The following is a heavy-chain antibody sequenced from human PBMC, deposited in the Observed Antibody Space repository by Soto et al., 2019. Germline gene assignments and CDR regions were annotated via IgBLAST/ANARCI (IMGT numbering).Heavy chain of an antibody. CDR2: VSGSGDST. J-gene: IGHJ4*02. CDR1: AFTFSSYA. D-gene: IGHD2-21*02. Sequence: EVQLLESGGGLAQPGGSLRLSCAASAFTFSSYAMSWVRQAPGKGLEWVSAVSGSGDSTYYADSVKGRFTISRDNSKTTLYLPMNSLRAEDTAVYYCAKGRASDCPGCTQDCWGQGTLVTVSS. CDR3: AKGRASDCPGCTQDC. V-gene: IGHV3-23*01.